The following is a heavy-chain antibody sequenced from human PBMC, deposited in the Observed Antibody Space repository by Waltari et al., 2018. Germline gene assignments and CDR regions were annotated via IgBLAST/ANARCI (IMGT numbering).Heavy chain of an antibody. Sequence: EVQLVESGGGVVQPGGSLRLSCAPSGFTFDTYWMKWIRQAPGKGLEWVANINPDGSQKFYVDSVKGRFTVSRDNAQNSLYLQMNNLRAEDTAVYYCTTLARGESGDYWGQGTLVTVSS. D-gene: IGHD3-10*01. CDR1: GFTFDTYW. V-gene: IGHV3-7*01. CDR2: INPDGSQK. CDR3: TTLARGESGDY. J-gene: IGHJ4*02.